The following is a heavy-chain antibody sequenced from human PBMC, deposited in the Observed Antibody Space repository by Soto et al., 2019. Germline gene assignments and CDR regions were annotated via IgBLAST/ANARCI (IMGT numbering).Heavy chain of an antibody. CDR2: ISYDGSNK. V-gene: IGHV3-30*18. CDR1: GFTFSSYG. J-gene: IGHJ6*02. D-gene: IGHD3-3*01. CDR3: AKGKRFLEWLSFYGMDV. Sequence: ESGGGVVQPGRSLRLSCAASGFTFSSYGMHWVRQAPGKGLEWVAVISYDGSNKYYADSVKGRFTISRDNSKNTLYLQMNSLRAEDTAVYYCAKGKRFLEWLSFYGMDVWGQGTTVTVSS.